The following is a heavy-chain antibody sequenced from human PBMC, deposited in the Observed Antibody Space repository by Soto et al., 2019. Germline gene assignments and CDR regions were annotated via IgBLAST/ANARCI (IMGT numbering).Heavy chain of an antibody. CDR3: ARRSRPHFYYMDV. Sequence: GGSRRLSCAASGVTFSSYSMNWVRQAPGKGLEWVSYISSSSGTIYYANSVKGSFTISRDNAKNTVYLQMGSLRPEDMAVYYCARRSRPHFYYMDVWGQGTTVTVSS. D-gene: IGHD6-6*01. CDR1: GVTFSSYS. V-gene: IGHV3-48*01. CDR2: ISSSSGTI. J-gene: IGHJ6*03.